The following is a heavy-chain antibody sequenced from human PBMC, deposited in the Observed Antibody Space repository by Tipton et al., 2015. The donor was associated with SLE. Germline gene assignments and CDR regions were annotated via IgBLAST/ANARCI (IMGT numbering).Heavy chain of an antibody. J-gene: IGHJ3*01. Sequence: LRLSCAVYGGSFSGYYWSWIRQSPEKGLEWIGEINYSGSTKYNPSLKSRVTISVDASKNQFSLKVNFMTAADTAVYYCATSLNYYDSSGPEAWGQRTIVTVSS. V-gene: IGHV4-34*01. CDR1: GGSFSGYY. CDR3: ATSLNYYDSSGPEA. D-gene: IGHD3-22*01. CDR2: INYSGST.